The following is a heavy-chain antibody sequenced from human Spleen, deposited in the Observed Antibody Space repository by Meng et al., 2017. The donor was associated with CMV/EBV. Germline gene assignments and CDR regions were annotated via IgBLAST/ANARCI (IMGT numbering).Heavy chain of an antibody. Sequence: SVKVSCKASGYIFTDYYMHWVRQAPGQGLEWMGGVIPIFGTTNYAQKFQGRVTITTDESTSTAYMELSSLRSEDTAVYYCASRATTGTRGYYFYYGVDVWGQGTTVTVSS. J-gene: IGHJ6*02. CDR3: ASRATTGTRGYYFYYGVDV. V-gene: IGHV1-69*05. D-gene: IGHD1-1*01. CDR1: GYIFTDYY. CDR2: VIPIFGTT.